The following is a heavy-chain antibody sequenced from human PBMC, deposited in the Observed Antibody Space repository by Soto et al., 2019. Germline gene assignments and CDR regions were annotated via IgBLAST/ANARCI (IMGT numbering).Heavy chain of an antibody. CDR3: ASRSSGWYFDY. V-gene: IGHV3-23*01. CDR1: GFTFSSYA. Sequence: EVQLLESGGGLVQPGGSLRLSCAASGFTFSSYAMSWVRQAPGKGPEWVSVISGSGGSTYYADSVKGRFTISRDNSKNTLYLQVNSLRAEDTAVYYCASRSSGWYFDYWGQGTLVTVSS. D-gene: IGHD6-19*01. J-gene: IGHJ4*02. CDR2: ISGSGGST.